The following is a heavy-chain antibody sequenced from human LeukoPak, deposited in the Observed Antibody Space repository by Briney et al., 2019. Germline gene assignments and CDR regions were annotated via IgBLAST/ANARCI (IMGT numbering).Heavy chain of an antibody. V-gene: IGHV4-34*01. Sequence: SETLSLTCAVYGGSFSGYYWSWIRQPPGKGLEWIGEINHSGSTNYNPSLKSRVTISVDTSKNQFSLKLSSVTAADTAVYYCQSGYYDSSGYYFDYWGQGTLVTVSS. CDR1: GGSFSGYY. CDR2: INHSGST. D-gene: IGHD3-22*01. CDR3: QSGYYDSSGYYFDY. J-gene: IGHJ4*02.